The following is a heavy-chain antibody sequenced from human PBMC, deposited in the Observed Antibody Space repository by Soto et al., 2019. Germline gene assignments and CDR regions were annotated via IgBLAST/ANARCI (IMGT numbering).Heavy chain of an antibody. CDR3: ARGIARITMVRGVILKPYYFDY. J-gene: IGHJ4*02. Sequence: SETLSLTCAVYGGSFSGYYWSWIRQPPGKGLEWIGEINHSGSTNYNPSLKSRVTISVDTSKNQFSLKLSSVTAADTAVYYCARGIARITMVRGVILKPYYFDYWGQGTLVTVSS. D-gene: IGHD3-10*01. CDR1: GGSFSGYY. V-gene: IGHV4-34*01. CDR2: INHSGST.